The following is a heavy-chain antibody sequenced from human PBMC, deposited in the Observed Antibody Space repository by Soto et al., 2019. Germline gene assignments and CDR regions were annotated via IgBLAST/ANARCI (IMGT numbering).Heavy chain of an antibody. J-gene: IGHJ4*02. Sequence: EVQLVESGGGLVQPGGSLRLSCAASGFTFSNYWIHWVRQVPGKGLVWVSRVNSDGTSTSYADFVKGRFTITRDNAKNTVYLQMDNLGVDDTAVYYCTRGGTTTTYWGLFSYWGQGALVAVSS. CDR3: TRGGTTTTYWGLFSY. D-gene: IGHD7-27*01. CDR2: VNSDGTST. V-gene: IGHV3-74*03. CDR1: GFTFSNYW.